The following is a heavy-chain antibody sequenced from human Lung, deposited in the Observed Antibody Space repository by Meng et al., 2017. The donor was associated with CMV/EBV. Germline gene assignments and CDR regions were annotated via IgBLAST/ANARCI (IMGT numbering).Heavy chain of an antibody. Sequence: ESXKISXTASGFTFNRFWIHWVRQAPGKGPVWVSVINTDGATTRYADSVKGRFTISRDNTKSTLYLQMNSLRAEDTAVYYCASANHFGSGMAFDPWGQGXLVTFSS. CDR3: ASANHFGSGMAFDP. D-gene: IGHD3-10*01. CDR2: INTDGATT. J-gene: IGHJ5*02. CDR1: GFTFNRFW. V-gene: IGHV3-74*01.